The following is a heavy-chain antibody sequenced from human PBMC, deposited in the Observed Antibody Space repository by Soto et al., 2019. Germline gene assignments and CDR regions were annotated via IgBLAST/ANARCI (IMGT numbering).Heavy chain of an antibody. D-gene: IGHD2-8*01. J-gene: IGHJ5*02. CDR1: GAFSSTYY. V-gene: IGHV4-59*01. CDR2: MNNIGRT. CDR3: ARSFCRDAVRCNWFDP. Sequence: QVQLQESGPGLVKPSETLSLTCTVSGAFSSTYYWSWIRQPPGQGLEWIGYMNNIGRTNYNPSLKSRVTISLDTSQNQLSLKLSSVIAAEPAVSYCARSFCRDAVRCNWFDPWGLGTLVTAS.